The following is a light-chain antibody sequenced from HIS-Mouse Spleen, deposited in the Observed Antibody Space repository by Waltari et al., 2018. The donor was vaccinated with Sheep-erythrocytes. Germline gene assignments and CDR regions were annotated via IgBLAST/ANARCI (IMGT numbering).Light chain of an antibody. CDR3: CSYAGSYNHV. CDR1: SSDVGGYNY. J-gene: IGLJ1*01. Sequence: QSALTQPRSVSGSPGQSVTISCTGTSSDVGGYNYVSWYQQHPGKAPKPMIYDVSKRPSEVPDRFSGSKSGNTDSLIISGLQAEDEADYYCCSYAGSYNHVFATGTKVTVL. V-gene: IGLV2-11*01. CDR2: DVS.